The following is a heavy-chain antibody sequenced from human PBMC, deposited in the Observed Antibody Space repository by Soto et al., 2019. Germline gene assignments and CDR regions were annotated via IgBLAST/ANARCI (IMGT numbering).Heavy chain of an antibody. Sequence: QITLKESGPTLVKPTQPLTLTCTYSGFSLRTTGVGVGWIRQPPGKALEWLGIIYWNEDKRYSPSLKNRFTLTSDISKSQVVLTMTNMDPVDTATYYCAHTWGLPFDYWGQGTLVIVSS. V-gene: IGHV2-5*01. CDR1: GFSLRTTGVG. CDR2: IYWNEDK. D-gene: IGHD3-16*01. CDR3: AHTWGLPFDY. J-gene: IGHJ4*02.